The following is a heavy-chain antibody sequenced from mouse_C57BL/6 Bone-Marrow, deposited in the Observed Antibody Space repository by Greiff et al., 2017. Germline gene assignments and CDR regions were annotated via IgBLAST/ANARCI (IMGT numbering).Heavy chain of an antibody. V-gene: IGHV1-42*01. D-gene: IGHD6-1*01. CDR2: INPSTGGT. CDR1: GYSFTGYY. Sequence: VQLKQSGPELVKPGASVQISCKASGYSFTGYYMNWVKQSPEKSLEWIGEINPSTGGTTYNQKFKAKATLTVDKSSSTAYMQLKSLTSEDSAVYYCARWPRAMDYWGQGTSVTVSS. CDR3: ARWPRAMDY. J-gene: IGHJ4*01.